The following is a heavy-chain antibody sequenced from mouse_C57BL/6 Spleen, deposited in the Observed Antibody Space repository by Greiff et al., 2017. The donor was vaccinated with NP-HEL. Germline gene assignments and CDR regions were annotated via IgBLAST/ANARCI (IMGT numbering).Heavy chain of an antibody. V-gene: IGHV1-55*01. CDR3: ARRDYGSSYVWYFDV. CDR2: IYPGSGST. CDR1: GYTFTSYW. Sequence: ASVNMSCKASGYTFTSYWITWVKQRPGQGLEWIGDIYPGSGSTNYNEKFKSKATLTVDTSSSTAYMQLSSLTSEDSAVYYCARRDYGSSYVWYFDVWGTGTTVTVSS. D-gene: IGHD1-1*01. J-gene: IGHJ1*03.